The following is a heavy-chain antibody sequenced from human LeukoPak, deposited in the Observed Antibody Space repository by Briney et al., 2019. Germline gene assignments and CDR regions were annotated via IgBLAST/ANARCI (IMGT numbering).Heavy chain of an antibody. CDR1: GFTLSSYA. J-gene: IGHJ4*02. V-gene: IGHV3-23*01. CDR2: IFPSGGEI. Sequence: GGSLRLSCAASGFTLSSYAMSWVRQPPGKGLEWVSSIFPSGGEIHYADSVRGRFTISRDNSKSTLSLQMNSLRAEDTAIYYCATYRQVLLPFESWGQGTLVTVSS. CDR3: ATYRQVLLPFES. D-gene: IGHD2-8*02.